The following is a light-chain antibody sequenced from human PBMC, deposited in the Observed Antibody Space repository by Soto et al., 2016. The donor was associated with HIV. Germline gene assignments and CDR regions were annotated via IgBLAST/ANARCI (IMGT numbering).Light chain of an antibody. J-gene: IGLJ2*01. Sequence: SYELTQPPSLSVAPGETARVTCGGYNIADRPVLWYQQKPGQAPVLVIYDDSDRPSGIPERFSGFNSGNTATLTISRVEAGDAADYYCQMWDSATDHPVFGGGTRLTVL. V-gene: IGLV3-21*04. CDR2: DDS. CDR3: QMWDSATDHPV. CDR1: NIADRP.